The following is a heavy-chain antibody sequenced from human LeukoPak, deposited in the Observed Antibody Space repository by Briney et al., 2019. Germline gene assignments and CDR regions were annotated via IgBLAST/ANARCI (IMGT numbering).Heavy chain of an antibody. CDR2: ISGSGGST. V-gene: IGHV3-23*01. CDR1: GFTFSSYA. J-gene: IGHJ4*02. CDR3: AKAPYYVILTGYCDY. Sequence: GGSLRLSCAASGFTFSSYAMSWVRQAPGKGLEWVSAISGSGGSTYYADSVKGRFTISRDNSKNTLYLQMNSLRAEDTAVYYCAKAPYYVILTGYCDYWGQGTLVTVSS. D-gene: IGHD3-9*01.